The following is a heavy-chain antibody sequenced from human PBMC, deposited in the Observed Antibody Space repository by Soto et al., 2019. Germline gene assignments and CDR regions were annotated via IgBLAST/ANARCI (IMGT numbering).Heavy chain of an antibody. CDR1: GYTFTKYK. CDR2: INPSGGTT. D-gene: IGHD5-12*01. J-gene: IGHJ3*02. V-gene: IGHV1-46*01. CDR3: ASLPKGYAPPYNAFDI. Sequence: ASVKVSCKSSGYTFTKYKMHWVRQAPGQGLEWMGIINPSGGTTTYAQKFQGRVTMTRDTSTNTAYMEVSSLKSEDTAVYYCASLPKGYAPPYNAFDIWGQGTMVTVSS.